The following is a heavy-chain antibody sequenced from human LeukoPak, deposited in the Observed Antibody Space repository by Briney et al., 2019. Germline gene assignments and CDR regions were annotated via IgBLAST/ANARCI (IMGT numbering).Heavy chain of an antibody. CDR1: GGSISSSSYY. CDR3: ARSDGYGLVGI. Sequence: SETLSLTCTVSGGSISSSSYYWGWIRQPPGKGLEWIGYIYYSGSTNYNPSLKSRVTISVATSKNQFSLRLSSVTAADTAVYYCARSDGYGLVGIWGQGTMVTVSS. J-gene: IGHJ3*02. V-gene: IGHV4-61*05. CDR2: IYYSGST. D-gene: IGHD3-10*01.